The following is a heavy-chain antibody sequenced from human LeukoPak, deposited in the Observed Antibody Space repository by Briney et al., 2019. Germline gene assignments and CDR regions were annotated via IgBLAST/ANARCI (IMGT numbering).Heavy chain of an antibody. J-gene: IGHJ4*02. Sequence: GGSLRLSCGASVFTVSSNYISWVRQAPGKGLEWVSVIYSGGSTYYADSGKGRFTLSRDNSKNNLYLQMSRRRAEDTTVYYCAKDAHGYYYDSSGYYYYFDYWGQGTLVTVSS. CDR3: AKDAHGYYYDSSGYYYYFDY. CDR2: IYSGGST. CDR1: VFTVSSNY. V-gene: IGHV3-53*01. D-gene: IGHD3-22*01.